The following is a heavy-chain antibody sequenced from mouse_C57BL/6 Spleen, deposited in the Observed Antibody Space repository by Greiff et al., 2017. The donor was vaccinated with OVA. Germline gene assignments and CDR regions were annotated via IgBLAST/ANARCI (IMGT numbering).Heavy chain of an antibody. CDR3: ARSYATVVADWYFDV. V-gene: IGHV1-7*01. CDR2: INPSSGYT. J-gene: IGHJ1*03. Sequence: QVQLKQSGAELAKPGASVKLSCKASGYTFTSYWMHWVKQRPGQGLEWIGYINPSSGYTKYNQKFKDKATLTADKSSSTAYMQLSSLTYEDSAVYYCARSYATVVADWYFDVWGTGTTVTVSS. D-gene: IGHD1-1*01. CDR1: GYTFTSYW.